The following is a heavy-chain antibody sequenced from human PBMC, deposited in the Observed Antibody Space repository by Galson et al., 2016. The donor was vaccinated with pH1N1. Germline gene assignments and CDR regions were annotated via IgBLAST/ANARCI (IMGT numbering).Heavy chain of an antibody. CDR1: GYTFTSYY. CDR3: ARAPYCSNATCYSVWFDP. Sequence: SGKVSCKASGYTFTSYYMHWVRQAPGQGLEWMGIITPTGGRTSYAQKFKDRVAMTSDTSTSTVYMELNSLRSEDTAVYYCARAPYCSNATCYSVWFDPWGQGTPVTVSS. V-gene: IGHV1-46*01. J-gene: IGHJ5*02. D-gene: IGHD2-2*02. CDR2: ITPTGGRT.